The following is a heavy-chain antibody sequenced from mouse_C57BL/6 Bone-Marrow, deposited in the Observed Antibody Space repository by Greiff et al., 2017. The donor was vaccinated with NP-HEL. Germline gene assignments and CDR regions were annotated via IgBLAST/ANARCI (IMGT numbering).Heavy chain of an antibody. V-gene: IGHV1-39*01. J-gene: IGHJ4*01. CDR1: GYSFTDYN. CDR3: ASFPWKKLRYAMDY. CDR2: INPNYGTT. D-gene: IGHD1-1*01. Sequence: VQLQQSGPELVKPGASVKISCKASGYSFTDYNMNWVKQSNGKSLEWIGVINPNYGTTSYNQKFKGKATLTVDQSSSTAYMQLNSLTSEDSAVXYCASFPWKKLRYAMDYWGQGTSVTVSS.